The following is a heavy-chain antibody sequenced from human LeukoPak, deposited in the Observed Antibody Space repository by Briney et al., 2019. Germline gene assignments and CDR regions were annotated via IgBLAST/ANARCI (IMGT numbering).Heavy chain of an antibody. CDR1: GYTFTTYY. Sequence: ASVKVSCKASGYTFTTYYMHWVRQAPGQGLEWMGIINPSGGSTTYAQKFQGRVTMTRDTSTSTVYMELNSLRSEDTAVYYCARAVKVHRPLRSYWYFDLWGRGTLVTVSS. V-gene: IGHV1-46*01. D-gene: IGHD3-3*01. CDR3: ARAVKVHRPLRSYWYFDL. J-gene: IGHJ2*01. CDR2: INPSGGST.